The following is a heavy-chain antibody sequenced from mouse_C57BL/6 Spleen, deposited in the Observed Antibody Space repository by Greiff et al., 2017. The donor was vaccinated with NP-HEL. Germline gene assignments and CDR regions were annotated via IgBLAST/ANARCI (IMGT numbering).Heavy chain of an antibody. CDR1: GYAFSSSW. CDR2: IYPGDGDT. J-gene: IGHJ1*03. V-gene: IGHV1-82*01. CDR3: AEEYFDV. Sequence: QVQLQQSGPELVKPGASVKISCKASGYAFSSSWMNWVKQRPGKGLEWIGRIYPGDGDTNYNGKFKGKATLTADKSSSTAYMQLSNLTSEDSAVYICAEEYFDVWGTGTTVTVSS.